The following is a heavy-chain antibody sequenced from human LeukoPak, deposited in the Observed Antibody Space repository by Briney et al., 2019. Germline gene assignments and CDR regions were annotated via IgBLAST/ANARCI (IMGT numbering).Heavy chain of an antibody. D-gene: IGHD3-3*01. V-gene: IGHV4-39*07. J-gene: IGHJ5*02. CDR1: GGSISSSSYY. CDR3: ARELLVGSYYDFWSGQNTWFDP. Sequence: NPSETLSLTCTVSGGSISSSSYYWGWIRQPPGKGLEWIGSIYHSGSTYYNPSLKSRVTISVDTSKNQFSLKLSSVTAADTAVYYCARELLVGSYYDFWSGQNTWFDPWGQGTLVTVSS. CDR2: IYHSGST.